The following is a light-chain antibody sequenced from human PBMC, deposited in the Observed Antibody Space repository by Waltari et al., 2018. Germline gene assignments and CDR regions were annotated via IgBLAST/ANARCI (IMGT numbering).Light chain of an antibody. CDR2: EVS. CDR3: SSYTTSSAPGV. CDR1: DSDVGASDF. Sequence: QSALPPPASVSGSPGQSITISCSGTDSDVGASDFVSWYQQHPGKAPHLIIYEVSNRPSGISNRFSASKSGNTASLTISGLQAEDEADYYCSSYTTSSAPGVFGTGTRVTVL. J-gene: IGLJ1*01. V-gene: IGLV2-14*01.